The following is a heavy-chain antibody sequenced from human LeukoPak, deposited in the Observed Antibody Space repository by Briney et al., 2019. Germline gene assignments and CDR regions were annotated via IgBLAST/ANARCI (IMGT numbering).Heavy chain of an antibody. Sequence: GGSLRLSCAASGFTFSSYSMNWVRQAPGKGLEWVSSISSSSSYIHYADSVKGRFTISRDNAKNSLYLQMNSLRAEDTAVYYCAREDYDFRYGDYWGQGTLVTVSS. V-gene: IGHV3-21*01. CDR1: GFTFSSYS. CDR3: AREDYDFRYGDY. J-gene: IGHJ4*02. D-gene: IGHD3-3*01. CDR2: ISSSSSYI.